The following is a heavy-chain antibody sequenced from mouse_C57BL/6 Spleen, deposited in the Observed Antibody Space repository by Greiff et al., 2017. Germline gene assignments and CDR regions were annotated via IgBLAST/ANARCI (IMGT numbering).Heavy chain of an antibody. V-gene: IGHV1-74*01. CDR2: IHPSDSDT. CDR1: GYTFTSYW. D-gene: IGHD1-1*01. Sequence: QVQLKQPGAELVKPGASVKVSCKASGYTFTSYWMHWVKQRPGQGLEWIGRIHPSDSDTNYNQKFKGKATLTVDKSSSTAYMQLSSLTSEDSAVYYCAPVITTVVATDWYFDVWGTGTTVTVSS. CDR3: APVITTVVATDWYFDV. J-gene: IGHJ1*03.